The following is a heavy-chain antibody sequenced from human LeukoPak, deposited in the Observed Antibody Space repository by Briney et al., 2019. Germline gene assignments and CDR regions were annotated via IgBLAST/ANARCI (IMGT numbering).Heavy chain of an antibody. CDR2: ISYDGSNK. CDR1: GSTFSSYA. D-gene: IGHD3-10*01. V-gene: IGHV3-30*04. J-gene: IGHJ4*02. CDR3: ARDSYYYGSGSYLVSGY. Sequence: GRSLRLSCAASGSTFSSYAMHWVRQAPGKGLEWVAVISYDGSNKYYADSVKGRFTISRDNSKNTLYLQMNSLRAEDTAVYYCARDSYYYGSGSYLVSGYWGQGTLVTVSS.